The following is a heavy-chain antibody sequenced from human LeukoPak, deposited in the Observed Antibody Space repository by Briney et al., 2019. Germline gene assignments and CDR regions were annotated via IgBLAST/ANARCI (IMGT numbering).Heavy chain of an antibody. CDR3: XXXXXXXAXGVFQH. CDR1: GFTFDDYA. V-gene: IGHV3-9*01. J-gene: IGHJ1*01. CDR2: ISWNSGSI. Sequence: PGGSLRLSCAASGFTFDDYAMHWVRQAPGKGLEWVSGISWNSGSIGYADSVKGRFTISRDNAKNYLYLQMNSLRAEDTALYYFXXXXXXXAXGVFQHWGQGTLVTVSS.